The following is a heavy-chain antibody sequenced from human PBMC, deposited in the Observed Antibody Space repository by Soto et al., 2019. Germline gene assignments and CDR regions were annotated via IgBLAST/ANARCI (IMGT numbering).Heavy chain of an antibody. D-gene: IGHD3-10*01. Sequence: QVQLVQSGSEVKKPGASVKVSCKASGYTFSSYTIAWVRQAPGQGLEWLGWISPDDGNTEYEQKFQGRVTMTADTLTNNAYMELRSLKYDDTAVYYCARVEAPFGESLHWGQGTPVTVSA. V-gene: IGHV1-18*01. J-gene: IGHJ4*02. CDR1: GYTFSSYT. CDR3: ARVEAPFGESLH. CDR2: ISPDDGNT.